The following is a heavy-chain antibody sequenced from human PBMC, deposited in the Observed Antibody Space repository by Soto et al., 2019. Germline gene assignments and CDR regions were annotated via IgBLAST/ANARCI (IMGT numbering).Heavy chain of an antibody. J-gene: IGHJ4*02. D-gene: IGHD4-17*01. CDR3: AHSDYIRPLDS. CDR2: IYWDDDK. V-gene: IGHV2-5*02. Sequence: QITLKESGPTLVKPTQTLTLTCTFSGFSLRTTGVGVGWIRQPPGKALEWLALIYWDDDKRYSPSLKSRLTITKDTSKNQVVLTMTNMDPLDTATYYCAHSDYIRPLDSWCQGTLVTVSS. CDR1: GFSLRTTGVG.